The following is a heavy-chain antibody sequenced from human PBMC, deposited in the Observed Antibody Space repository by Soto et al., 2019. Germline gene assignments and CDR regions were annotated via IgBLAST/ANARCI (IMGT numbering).Heavy chain of an antibody. V-gene: IGHV3-33*01. CDR2: IWYDGSNK. Sequence: GGSLRLSCAASGFTFSSYGMHWVRQAPGKGLEWVAVIWYDGSNKYYADSVKGRFTISRDNSKNTLYLQMNSLRAEDTAVYYCARVAFEYSSSSRFDYWGQGTLVTVSS. J-gene: IGHJ4*02. CDR3: ARVAFEYSSSSRFDY. CDR1: GFTFSSYG. D-gene: IGHD6-6*01.